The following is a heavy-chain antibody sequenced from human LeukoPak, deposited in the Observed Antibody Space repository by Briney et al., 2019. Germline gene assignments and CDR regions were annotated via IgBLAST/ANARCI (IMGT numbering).Heavy chain of an antibody. CDR1: GLNLNNLA. CDR3: AKVVGLDY. Sequence: PGGSLRLSCAASGLNLNNLAMSWVRQAPGKGLEWVAAIRDSGGGTYYADSVKGRLTISRDNSKNMLYLQMNSLRAEDTAVYYCAKVVGLDYWGQGTLVTVSS. J-gene: IGHJ4*02. CDR2: IRDSGGGT. V-gene: IGHV3-23*01.